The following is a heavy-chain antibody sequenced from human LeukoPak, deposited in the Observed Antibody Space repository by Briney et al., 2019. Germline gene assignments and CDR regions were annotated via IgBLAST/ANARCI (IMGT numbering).Heavy chain of an antibody. CDR1: GYTLTELS. V-gene: IGHV1-24*01. Sequence: ASVKVSCKVSGYTLTELSMHWVRQAPGKGLEWMGGFDPEDGETIYAQKSQGRVTMTEDTSTDTAYMELSSLRSEDTAVYYCATGLRYFDWHAFDIWGQGTMVTVSS. J-gene: IGHJ3*02. CDR3: ATGLRYFDWHAFDI. D-gene: IGHD3-9*01. CDR2: FDPEDGET.